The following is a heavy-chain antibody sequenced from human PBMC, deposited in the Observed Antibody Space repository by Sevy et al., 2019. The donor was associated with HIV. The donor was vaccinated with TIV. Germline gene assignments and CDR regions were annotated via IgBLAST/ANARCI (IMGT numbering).Heavy chain of an antibody. CDR2: SSAYNGTT. Sequence: ASVKVSCKASGYTFTRYGITWVRQAPGQGLQWMGWSSAYNGTTNYAQKLQGRVTMTTDTSTSTAYMELRRLRSDDTAVYYCARDGNNYDSSGYPKGFDVWGQGTTVTVSS. D-gene: IGHD3-22*01. CDR1: GYTFTRYG. CDR3: ARDGNNYDSSGYPKGFDV. V-gene: IGHV1-18*01. J-gene: IGHJ6*02.